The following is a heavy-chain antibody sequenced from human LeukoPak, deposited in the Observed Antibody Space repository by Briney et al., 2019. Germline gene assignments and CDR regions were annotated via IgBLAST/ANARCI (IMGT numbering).Heavy chain of an antibody. Sequence: SQTLSLTCAISGDSLFSNGVAWNWIRQSPLRGLEWLGRTFCTSKCYNEYAVYVRSRVTINPDTSKNQFSQQLSSLTPEDSAIYYCARGHNSAFDIWGQGTMVTVSS. V-gene: IGHV6-1*01. CDR1: GDSLFSNGVA. D-gene: IGHD1-1*01. CDR2: TFCTSKCYN. J-gene: IGHJ3*02. CDR3: ARGHNSAFDI.